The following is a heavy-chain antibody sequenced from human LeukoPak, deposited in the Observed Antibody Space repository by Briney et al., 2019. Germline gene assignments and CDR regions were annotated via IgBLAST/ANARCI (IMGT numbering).Heavy chain of an antibody. D-gene: IGHD3-10*01. CDR3: VRDGAVRRKHGCFDN. J-gene: IGHJ4*02. CDR1: GFALSYYI. V-gene: IGHV3-48*04. Sequence: GGSLRPSSEASGFALSYYIMNWVRKAAGRGVGWISYFSVNSSTIYYRASVKGRFTISRDNAKNSLYLQMNNRRAEGTAVYYCVRDGAVRRKHGCFDNWGQGTLVTASS. CDR2: FSVNSSTI.